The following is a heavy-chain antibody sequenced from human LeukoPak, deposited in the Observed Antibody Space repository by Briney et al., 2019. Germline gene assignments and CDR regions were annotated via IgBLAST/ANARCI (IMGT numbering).Heavy chain of an antibody. J-gene: IGHJ4*02. CDR3: AKLPTVTTSMDY. Sequence: GGSLRLSCAASGFTFSSYAMSWVRQAPEKGLEWVSATSGSGGSTYYADSVKGRFTISRDNSKNTLYPQMNSLRAEDTAVYYCAKLPTVTTSMDYWGQGTLVTVSS. CDR2: TSGSGGST. D-gene: IGHD4-17*01. CDR1: GFTFSSYA. V-gene: IGHV3-23*01.